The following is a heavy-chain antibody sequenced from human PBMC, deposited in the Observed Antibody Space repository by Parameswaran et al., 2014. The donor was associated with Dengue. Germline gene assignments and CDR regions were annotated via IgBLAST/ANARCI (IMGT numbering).Heavy chain of an antibody. CDR3: ARGGIAVAGTLFSCWFDP. J-gene: IGHJ5*02. V-gene: IGHV1-46*01. CDR2: INPSGGST. D-gene: IGHD6-19*01. Sequence: WVRQAPGQGLEWMGIINPSGGSTSYAQKFQGRVTMTRDTSTSTVYMELSSLRSEDTAVYYCARGGIAVAGTLFSCWFDPWGQGTLVTVSS.